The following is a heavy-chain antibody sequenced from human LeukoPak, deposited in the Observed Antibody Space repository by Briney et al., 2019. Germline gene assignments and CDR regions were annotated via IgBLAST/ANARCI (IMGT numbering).Heavy chain of an antibody. D-gene: IGHD3-9*01. Sequence: GGSLRLSCAASGFTFSTYSMNWLRLAPGKGLEWVSSISPDSNYKYYVDSVKGRFTISRDNAKNSLYLQMNCLRAEDTAVYYCAKGGYYDILTGYYYYFDYWGQGTLVTVSS. CDR2: ISPDSNYK. J-gene: IGHJ4*02. V-gene: IGHV3-21*04. CDR1: GFTFSTYS. CDR3: AKGGYYDILTGYYYYFDY.